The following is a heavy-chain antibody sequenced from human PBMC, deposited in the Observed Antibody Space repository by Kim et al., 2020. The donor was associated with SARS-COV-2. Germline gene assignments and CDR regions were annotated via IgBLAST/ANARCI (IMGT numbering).Heavy chain of an antibody. CDR3: VKSITMVRGVVDY. CDR1: GFTFSSYA. Sequence: GGSLRLSCSASGFTFSSYAMHWVRQAPGKGLEYVSAISSNGGSTYYADSVKGRFTISRDNSKNTLYLQMSSLRAEDTAVYYCVKSITMVRGVVDYWGQGTLVTVSS. V-gene: IGHV3-64D*09. CDR2: ISSNGGST. D-gene: IGHD3-10*01. J-gene: IGHJ4*02.